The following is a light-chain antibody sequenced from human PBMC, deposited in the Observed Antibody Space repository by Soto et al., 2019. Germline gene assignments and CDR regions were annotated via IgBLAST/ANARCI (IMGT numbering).Light chain of an antibody. J-gene: IGLJ1*01. CDR1: SSNIGAGYD. Sequence: QSVLTQTPSVSGAPGQRVTISCTGRSSNIGAGYDVHLYQHLPGTAPKLLIYGTTNRPSGVPDRFSGPKSDISASLSITGLQAEDGADYYCHSYDSSLSASVFGAGTKVTVL. CDR2: GTT. CDR3: HSYDSSLSASV. V-gene: IGLV1-40*01.